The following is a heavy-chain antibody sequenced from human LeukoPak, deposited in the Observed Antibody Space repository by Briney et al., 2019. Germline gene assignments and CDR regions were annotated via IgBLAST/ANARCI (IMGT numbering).Heavy chain of an antibody. J-gene: IGHJ6*03. V-gene: IGHV3-9*01. CDR2: ISWNSGSI. CDR1: GFTFDDYA. Sequence: GRSLRLSCAASGFTFDDYAMHWVRQAPGKGLEWVSGISWNSGSIGYADSVKGRFTISRDNAKNSLYLQMNSLRAEDTAVYYCARAIMTRGHYYYYYYMDVWGKGTTVTVSS. CDR3: ARAIMTRGHYYYYYYMDV. D-gene: IGHD3-16*01.